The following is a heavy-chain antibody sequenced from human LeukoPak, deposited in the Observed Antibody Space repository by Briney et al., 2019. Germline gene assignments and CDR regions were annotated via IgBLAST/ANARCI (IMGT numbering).Heavy chain of an antibody. CDR2: IYTSGST. CDR1: GGSISSYY. CDR3: ARVHYLGGYAAFDI. Sequence: SETLSLTCTVSGGSISSYYWSWIRQPAGKGLEWIGRIYTSGSTNYNPSLKSRVTMSVDTSKNQFSLKLSSVTAADAAVYYCARVHYLGGYAAFDIWGQGTTVTVSS. J-gene: IGHJ3*02. V-gene: IGHV4-4*07. D-gene: IGHD3-16*01.